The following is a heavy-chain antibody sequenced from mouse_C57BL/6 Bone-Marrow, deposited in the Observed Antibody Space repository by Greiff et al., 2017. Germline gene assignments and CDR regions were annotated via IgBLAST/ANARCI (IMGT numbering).Heavy chain of an antibody. CDR3: ARRGDYYGSSSVFDY. J-gene: IGHJ2*01. CDR1: GYTFTSYG. V-gene: IGHV1-81*01. D-gene: IGHD1-1*01. CDR2: IYPRSGNT. Sequence: VQLQQSGAELARPGASVKLSCKASGYTFTSYGISWVKQRTGQGLEWIGEIYPRSGNTYYNEKFKGKATLTADKSSSTAYMELRSLTSEDSAVYFCARRGDYYGSSSVFDYWGQGTTLTVSS.